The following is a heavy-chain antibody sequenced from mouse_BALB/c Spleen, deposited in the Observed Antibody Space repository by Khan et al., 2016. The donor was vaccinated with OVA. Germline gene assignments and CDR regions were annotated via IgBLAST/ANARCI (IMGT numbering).Heavy chain of an antibody. CDR3: ARTYYSYDRYFDV. D-gene: IGHD2-12*01. J-gene: IGHJ1*01. V-gene: IGHV9-1*02. CDR1: GYTFTNYG. CDR2: INTYTGEP. Sequence: QIQLVQSGPELKKPGETVKISCKASGYTFTNYGMNWVKQAPGKGLKWMGWINTYTGEPTYADDFRGRFAFSLETSASAAYLQINNLKHEDMATYSCARTYYSYDRYFDVWGAGTTVTVSS.